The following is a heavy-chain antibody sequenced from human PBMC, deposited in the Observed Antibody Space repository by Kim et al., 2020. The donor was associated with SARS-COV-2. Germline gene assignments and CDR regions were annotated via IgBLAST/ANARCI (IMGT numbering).Heavy chain of an antibody. CDR3: AVALGYKNGEDGY. J-gene: IGHJ4*02. V-gene: IGHV3-7*05. CDR2: IKEDGSEK. D-gene: IGHD5-18*01. Sequence: WGSLRLSCAASGVTFSRYWMSWVRQAPEKGLQWVANIKEDGSEKIYVDSVKGRFTISRDNAKNSLYLQMNSLRAEDTAVYYCAVALGYKNGEDGYWGQGTLVTVSS. CDR1: GVTFSRYW.